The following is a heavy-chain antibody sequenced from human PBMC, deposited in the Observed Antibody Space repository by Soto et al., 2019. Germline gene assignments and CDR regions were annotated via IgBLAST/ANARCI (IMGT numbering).Heavy chain of an antibody. V-gene: IGHV3-15*07. J-gene: IGHJ6*02. CDR1: GFTFSNAW. CDR2: IKSKTDGGTT. Sequence: PGGSLRLSCAASGFTFSNAWMNWVRQAPGKGLEWVGRIKSKTDGGTTDYAAPVKGRFTISRDDSKNTLYLQMNSLKTEDTAVYYCTTGDTIFLYGMDVSGQGTTVTVSS. CDR3: TTGDTIFLYGMDV. D-gene: IGHD3-9*01.